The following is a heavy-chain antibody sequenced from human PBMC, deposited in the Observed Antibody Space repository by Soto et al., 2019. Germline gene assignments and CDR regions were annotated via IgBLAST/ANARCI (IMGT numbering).Heavy chain of an antibody. CDR1: GYTFSGYY. V-gene: IGHV1-2*04. D-gene: IGHD7-27*01. CDR2: INPDSGGT. J-gene: IGHJ3*02. Sequence: QVQQVQSGAEVKKPGASVKVSCKASGYTFSGYYMHWVRQAPGQGLEWMGWINPDSGGTNSAQKFQGWVTMTRDTSTRTVYMELTRLRSNDTAVYYCARGETGVDDAFDIWGQGTMVTVS. CDR3: ARGETGVDDAFDI.